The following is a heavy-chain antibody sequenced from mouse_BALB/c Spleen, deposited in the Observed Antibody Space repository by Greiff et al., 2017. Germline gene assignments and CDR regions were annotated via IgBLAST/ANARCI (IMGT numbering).Heavy chain of an antibody. D-gene: IGHD1-1*01. CDR1: GYTFTSYY. Sequence: VQLQQSGAELVKPGASVKLSCKASGYTFTSYYMYWVKQRPGQGLEWIGEINPSNGGTNFNEKFKGKATLTSDKSSSTAYMELSSLTSEDSAVYYCARFYYGSSYWYFDVWGAGTTVTVSS. CDR3: ARFYYGSSYWYFDV. V-gene: IGHV1-53*01. J-gene: IGHJ1*01. CDR2: INPSNGGT.